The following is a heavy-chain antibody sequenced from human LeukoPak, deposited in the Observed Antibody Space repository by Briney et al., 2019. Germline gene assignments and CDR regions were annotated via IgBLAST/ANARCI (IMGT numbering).Heavy chain of an antibody. Sequence: GESLKISCKGSGYSFTTYWIGWVRQMPGKGLEWMGIIYPGDSDTKYSPSFQGQVTISADKSISTAYLQWSSLKASDTATYYCARARAYSTASYYFDYWGQGTLVTVSS. CDR3: ARARAYSTASYYFDY. J-gene: IGHJ4*02. CDR1: GYSFTTYW. V-gene: IGHV5-51*01. CDR2: IYPGDSDT. D-gene: IGHD6-13*01.